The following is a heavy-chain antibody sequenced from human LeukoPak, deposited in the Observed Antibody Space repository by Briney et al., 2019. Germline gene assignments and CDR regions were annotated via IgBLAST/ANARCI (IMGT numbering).Heavy chain of an antibody. J-gene: IGHJ4*02. V-gene: IGHV4-34*01. CDR2: INDSGST. Sequence: SETLSLTCAVYGGSFSDYYWTWIRQPPGKGLEWIVEINDSGSTNYNPSLKSPVTISVDTSKNQFSLKVNSVTAADTAVYYCARVQDYDSSGYYLGYWGRGTLVTVSS. CDR3: ARVQDYDSSGYYLGY. CDR1: GGSFSDYY. D-gene: IGHD3-22*01.